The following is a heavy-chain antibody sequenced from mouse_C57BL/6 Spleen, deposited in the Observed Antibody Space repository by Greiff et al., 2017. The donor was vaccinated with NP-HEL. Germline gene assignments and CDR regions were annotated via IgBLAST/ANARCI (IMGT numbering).Heavy chain of an antibody. CDR2: IYPGDGDT. D-gene: IGHD2-5*01. CDR3: ARSTYYSNYGTGDYAMDY. V-gene: IGHV1-80*01. J-gene: IGHJ4*01. Sequence: QVHVKQSGAELVKPGASVKIFCKASGYAFSSYWMNWVKQRPGKGLEWIGQIYPGDGDTNYNGKFKGKATLTADKSSSKAYMQLSSLTSEDSAVYFCARSTYYSNYGTGDYAMDYWGQGTSVTVSS. CDR1: GYAFSSYW.